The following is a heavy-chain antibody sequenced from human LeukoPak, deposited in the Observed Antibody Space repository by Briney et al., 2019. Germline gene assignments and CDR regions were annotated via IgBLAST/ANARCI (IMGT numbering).Heavy chain of an antibody. CDR2: INHSGST. D-gene: IGHD4-11*01. CDR3: ARADYQNPRGSAFDI. CDR1: GGSFSGYY. J-gene: IGHJ3*02. Sequence: KTSETLSLTCAVYGGSFSGYYWSWIRQPPGKGLEWIGEINHSGSTNYNPSLKSRVTISVDTSKNQFSLKLSSVTAADTAVYYCARADYQNPRGSAFDIWGQGTMVTVSS. V-gene: IGHV4-34*01.